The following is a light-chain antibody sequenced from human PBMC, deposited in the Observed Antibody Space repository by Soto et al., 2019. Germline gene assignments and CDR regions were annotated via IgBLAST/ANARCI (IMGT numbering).Light chain of an antibody. CDR2: DVS. Sequence: QSALTQPASVSGSPGQSITIACTGTNSDVGGYNSVSWYQLHSGKAPRLVIYDVSIRPPAVSDRFSGSTSGNTASLTISGLQAEDEAEYYCSSYTATRTVVFGGGTKLTVL. J-gene: IGLJ3*02. CDR1: NSDVGGYNS. V-gene: IGLV2-14*03. CDR3: SSYTATRTVV.